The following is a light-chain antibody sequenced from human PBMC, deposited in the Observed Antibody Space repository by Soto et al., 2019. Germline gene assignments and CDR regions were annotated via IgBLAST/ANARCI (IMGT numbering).Light chain of an antibody. Sequence: QSVLTQPPSASGTPGQRVTISCSGSSSNIGRNTVNWYQQLPGTAPKLLLYSNSQRPSGVPDRFSGSKSGTSASLAINGLQSEDEADYYCAAWDDSLNGRVFGGGTKLTVL. J-gene: IGLJ3*02. V-gene: IGLV1-44*01. CDR3: AAWDDSLNGRV. CDR2: SNS. CDR1: SSNIGRNT.